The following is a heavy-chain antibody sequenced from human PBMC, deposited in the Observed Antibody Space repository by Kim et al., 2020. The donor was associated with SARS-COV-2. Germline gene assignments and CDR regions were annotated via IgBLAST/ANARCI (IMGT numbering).Heavy chain of an antibody. Sequence: GGSLRLSCAASGFSFSDYYMSWIRQAPGKGLERVSYISNNGSQTKYADSVKGRLTISRDNAKNSLYLQMNSLRAEDTAVYYCASPGNWYFDLWGRGTVV. J-gene: IGHJ2*01. CDR1: GFSFSDYY. CDR2: ISNNGSQT. V-gene: IGHV3-11*03. CDR3: ASPGNWYFDL.